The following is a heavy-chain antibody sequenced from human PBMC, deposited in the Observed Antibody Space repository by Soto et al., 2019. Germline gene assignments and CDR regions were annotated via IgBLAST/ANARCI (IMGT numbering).Heavy chain of an antibody. CDR1: GDTFSSYA. J-gene: IGHJ6*02. D-gene: IGHD3-22*01. CDR3: ARDGSGYRSRASPMDV. V-gene: IGHV1-69*01. CDR2: IIPIFGTA. Sequence: QVQLVQSGAEVKKPGSSVKVSCKASGDTFSSYAISWVRQAPGQGLEWMGGIIPIFGTANYAQKFQGRVTLTADESTSTAYMELSSLRSEDTAVYYCARDGSGYRSRASPMDVWGQGTTVTVSS.